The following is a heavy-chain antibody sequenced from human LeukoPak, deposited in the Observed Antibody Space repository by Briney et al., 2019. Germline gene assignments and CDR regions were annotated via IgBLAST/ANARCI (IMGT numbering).Heavy chain of an antibody. V-gene: IGHV3-53*01. D-gene: IGHD5-12*01. CDR1: GFTVSSNY. J-gene: IGHJ4*02. Sequence: GGSLRLSCAASGFTVSSNYMSWVRQAPGKGLEWVSVIYSGGSTYYADSVKGRFTISRDISKNRLYLQMNSLRAEDTALYYCAKGAYDYIEMGYFDDWGQGTLVTVSS. CDR2: IYSGGST. CDR3: AKGAYDYIEMGYFDD.